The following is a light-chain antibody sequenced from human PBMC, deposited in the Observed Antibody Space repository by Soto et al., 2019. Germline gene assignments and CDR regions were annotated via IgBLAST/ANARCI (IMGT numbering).Light chain of an antibody. V-gene: IGKV2-30*01. CDR3: LQGTHWPWT. CDR2: RVS. Sequence: DVVMTQSPLSLPVTLGQPASISCRSSQSLVYSDGNTYLNWFQQRPGQSPRRLIYRVSNRDSGVPDRFSGSGSGTDFTLNISMVEAEDVGVYYCLQGTHWPWTFGHGTKVEIK. J-gene: IGKJ1*01. CDR1: QSLVYSDGNTY.